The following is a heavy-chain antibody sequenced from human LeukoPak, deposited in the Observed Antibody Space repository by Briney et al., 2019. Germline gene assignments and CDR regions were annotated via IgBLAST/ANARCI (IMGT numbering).Heavy chain of an antibody. CDR2: IYYSGST. Sequence: PSETLSLTCTVSGGSISSSSYYWGWIRQPPGKGLEWIGSIYYSGSTYYNPSLKSRVTISVDTSKNQFSLKLSSVTAADTAVYYCARHIAAAGSSEQGHFDYWGQGTLVTVSS. CDR1: GGSISSSSYY. D-gene: IGHD6-13*01. CDR3: ARHIAAAGSSEQGHFDY. V-gene: IGHV4-39*01. J-gene: IGHJ4*02.